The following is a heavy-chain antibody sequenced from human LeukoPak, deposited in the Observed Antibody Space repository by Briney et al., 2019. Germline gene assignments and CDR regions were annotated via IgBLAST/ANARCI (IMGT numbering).Heavy chain of an antibody. CDR2: INSDGSDT. D-gene: IGHD5-18*01. J-gene: IGHJ6*02. CDR3: GREDRFGYNYAYGMDV. V-gene: IGHV3-74*01. Sequence: PGGSLRLSCAASGFTFSRFWMHWVRQAPGKGLVWVSRINSDGSDTTYADSVKGRFTISKDNAKNTLYLEMNNLRAEDTAVYYWGREDRFGYNYAYGMDVWGQGTTVTVSS. CDR1: GFTFSRFW.